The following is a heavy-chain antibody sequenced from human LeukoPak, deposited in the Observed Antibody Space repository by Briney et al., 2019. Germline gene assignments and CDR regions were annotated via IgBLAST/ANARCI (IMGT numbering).Heavy chain of an antibody. CDR1: GFTFSSYA. V-gene: IGHV3-23*01. J-gene: IGHJ4*02. D-gene: IGHD2-15*01. CDR2: ISGSGGST. CDR3: AKGQRYCSGGSCYQGGFDY. Sequence: GGSLRLSCAASGFTFSSYAMSWVRQAPGEGLEWVSAISGSGGSTYYADSVKGRFTISRDNSKNTLYLQMNSLRAEDTAVYYCAKGQRYCSGGSCYQGGFDYWGQGTLVTVSS.